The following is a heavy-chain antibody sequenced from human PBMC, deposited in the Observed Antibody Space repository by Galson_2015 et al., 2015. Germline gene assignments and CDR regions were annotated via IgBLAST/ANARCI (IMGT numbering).Heavy chain of an antibody. Sequence: SLRLSCAASGFTFSSYWMSWVRQAPGKGLEWVSSISSVSTYIYYADSVKGRFTISRDNAKNSLYLQMKSLRAEDTAVYFCARRPGYDFWSGYGADYWGQGTLVTVSS. D-gene: IGHD3-3*01. CDR1: GFTFSSYW. CDR2: ISSVSTYI. CDR3: ARRPGYDFWSGYGADY. J-gene: IGHJ4*02. V-gene: IGHV3-21*01.